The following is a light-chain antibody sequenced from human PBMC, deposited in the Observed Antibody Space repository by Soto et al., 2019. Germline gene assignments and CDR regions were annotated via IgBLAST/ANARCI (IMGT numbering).Light chain of an antibody. V-gene: IGKV1-39*01. CDR2: AAS. Sequence: DIQMTQSPSSLSASVEDRVIITCRASENINSYLNWYQQKPGKAPKLLIYAASSLQSGVPSRFSGSGSETVFTITINTLQPEDSATYYCQQSYSRLVTFGQGTKVEIK. CDR3: QQSYSRLVT. J-gene: IGKJ1*01. CDR1: ENINSY.